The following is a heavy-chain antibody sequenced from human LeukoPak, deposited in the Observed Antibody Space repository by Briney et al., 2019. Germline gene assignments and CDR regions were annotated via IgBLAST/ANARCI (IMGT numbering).Heavy chain of an antibody. J-gene: IGHJ6*03. D-gene: IGHD2-15*01. V-gene: IGHV3-30*01. Sequence: SVKGRFTISRDNSKNTLYLQMNSLRAEDTAVYYCAREDMTSAYYYMDVWGKGTTVTVSS. CDR3: AREDMTSAYYYMDV.